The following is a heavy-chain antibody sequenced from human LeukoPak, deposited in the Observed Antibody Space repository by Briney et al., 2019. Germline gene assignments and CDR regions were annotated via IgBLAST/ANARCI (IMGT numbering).Heavy chain of an antibody. CDR2: ISYDGSNK. V-gene: IGHV3-30*04. Sequence: PGGSLRLSCAASGFTFSSYAMHWVRQAPGKGLEWVAVISYDGSNKYYADSVKGRFTISRDNSKNTLYLQMNSLRAEDTAVYYCAKDQKEDYYDSSGYFDYWGQGTLVTVSS. J-gene: IGHJ4*02. D-gene: IGHD3-22*01. CDR1: GFTFSSYA. CDR3: AKDQKEDYYDSSGYFDY.